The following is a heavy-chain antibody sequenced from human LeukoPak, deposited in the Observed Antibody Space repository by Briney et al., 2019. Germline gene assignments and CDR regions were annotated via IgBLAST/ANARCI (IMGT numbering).Heavy chain of an antibody. J-gene: IGHJ4*02. CDR3: ARFSGTVAAKPLDY. Sequence: SETLSLTCTVSGGSIRSYSWKWIRQPPGQGLEWIGYLCSSGATDYNPSLKSRVTISVDTSKNQFSLKPSSVTAADAAVYYCARFSGTVAAKPLDYSGQGTLVTVSS. CDR2: LCSSGAT. V-gene: IGHV4-4*08. CDR1: GGSIRSYS. D-gene: IGHD6-19*01.